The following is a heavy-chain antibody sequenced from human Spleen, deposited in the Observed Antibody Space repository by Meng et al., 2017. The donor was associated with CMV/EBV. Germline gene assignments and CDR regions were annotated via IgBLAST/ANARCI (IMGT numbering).Heavy chain of an antibody. D-gene: IGHD1-7*01. Sequence: ASVKVSCKASGYTFTGFYMHWVRQAPGQGLEWMGWINPNSGGTNYAQKFQGRVTMTGDTSISTAYMELSRLRSDDTAVYYCTKTIEGAMDVWGQGTTVTVSS. CDR2: INPNSGGT. V-gene: IGHV1-2*02. CDR1: GYTFTGFY. CDR3: TKTIEGAMDV. J-gene: IGHJ6*02.